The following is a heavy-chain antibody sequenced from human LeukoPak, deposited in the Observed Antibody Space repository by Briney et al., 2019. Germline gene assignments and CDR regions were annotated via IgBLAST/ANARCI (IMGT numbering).Heavy chain of an antibody. V-gene: IGHV1-8*01. D-gene: IGHD1-26*01. Sequence: ASVTVSCKASGYTFTSYDINWVRQATGQGPEWMGWMNPNSGNTGYAEKFQGRVTMTRNTSISTAYMELSSPTSEDTAVYYCARAEASRSSGKILGYWGQGTLVTVSS. CDR1: GYTFTSYD. CDR2: MNPNSGNT. J-gene: IGHJ4*02. CDR3: ARAEASRSSGKILGY.